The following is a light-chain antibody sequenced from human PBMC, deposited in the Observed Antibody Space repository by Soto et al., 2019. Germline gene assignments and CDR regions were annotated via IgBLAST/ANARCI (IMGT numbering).Light chain of an antibody. CDR2: KAS. Sequence: DIQLTQSPSVLSASVGDTVTITCRASQALSNYLAWYQQKPGIAPKLLIHKASTLESGVPSRFSGSGFGTEFTLTISGLQPEDSATYYCQQYERYWTFGQGTKVDI. V-gene: IGKV1-5*03. J-gene: IGKJ1*01. CDR1: QALSNY. CDR3: QQYERYWT.